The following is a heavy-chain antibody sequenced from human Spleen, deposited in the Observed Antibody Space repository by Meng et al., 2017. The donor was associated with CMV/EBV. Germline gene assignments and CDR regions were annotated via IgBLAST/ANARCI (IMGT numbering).Heavy chain of an antibody. J-gene: IGHJ4*02. CDR1: GGSISSYY. CDR2: IYYSGST. CDR3: ARGAVVVVPDARVNRGDFDY. V-gene: IGHV4-59*12. D-gene: IGHD2-2*01. Sequence: GSLRLSCTVSGGSISSYYWRWIRQPPGRGLEWIGYIYYSGSTNYNPSLKSRVTISVDKSTNQFSLKLSSVTAADTAVYYCARGAVVVVPDARVNRGDFDYWGQGTLVTVSS.